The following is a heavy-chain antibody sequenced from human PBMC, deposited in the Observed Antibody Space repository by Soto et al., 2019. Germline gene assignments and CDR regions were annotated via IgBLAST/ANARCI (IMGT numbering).Heavy chain of an antibody. CDR3: ARTFGGSCSN. Sequence: SETLSLTCTVSGGSVSSGSYYWSWIRQPPGKGLEWIGYIYYSGSTNYNPSLKSRVTISVDKSRNQFSLKLTSVTAADTAVYYCARTFGGSCSNWGRGSLVTVAS. V-gene: IGHV4-61*01. J-gene: IGHJ4*02. CDR1: GGSVSSGSYY. CDR2: IYYSGST. D-gene: IGHD2-15*01.